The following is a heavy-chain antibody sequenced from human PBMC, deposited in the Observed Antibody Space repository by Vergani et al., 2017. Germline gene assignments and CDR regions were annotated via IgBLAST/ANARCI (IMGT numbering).Heavy chain of an antibody. CDR2: ISSGGGDI. V-gene: IGHV3-23*01. Sequence: EVQLLESGGGLVQPGGSRRLSCAGAGVTFDTYTMAYVRQAPGKGLEWVATISSGGGDIFYADSVKGRFTISRDKSKNTLFLQMNSLNDEDTAVYYCTTAWGLYYLHGEYFQYWGRGTLVAVSS. J-gene: IGHJ1*01. CDR3: TTAWGLYYLHGEYFQY. CDR1: GVTFDTYT. D-gene: IGHD3-10*01.